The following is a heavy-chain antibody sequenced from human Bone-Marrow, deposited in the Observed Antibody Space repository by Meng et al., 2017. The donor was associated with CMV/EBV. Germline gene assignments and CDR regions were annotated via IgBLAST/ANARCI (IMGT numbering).Heavy chain of an antibody. CDR3: APDRDH. J-gene: IGHJ4*02. CDR1: GGSLRSYY. V-gene: IGHV4-59*04. Sequence: GSLRLSCTVSGGSLRSYYWSWIRQPPGKGLEWIASIYYSGTPYYHPSLKSRITISVDTSKNQFSLKLDSVTAADTAVYYCAPDRDHWGRGKMVTVSS. CDR2: IYYSGTP.